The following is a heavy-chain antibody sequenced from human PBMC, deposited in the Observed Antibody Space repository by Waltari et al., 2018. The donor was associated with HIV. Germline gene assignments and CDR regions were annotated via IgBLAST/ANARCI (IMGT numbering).Heavy chain of an antibody. J-gene: IGHJ4*02. CDR1: GFTFSSYA. V-gene: IGHV3-30*04. Sequence: QVQLVESGGGVVQPGRSLRLSCAASGFTFSSYAMHWVRQAPGKGLEWVAVISYDGRNKYYADSVKGRFTISRDNSKNTLYLQMNSLRAEDTAVYYCASGGVATITAPGGYWGQGTLVTVSS. CDR2: ISYDGRNK. CDR3: ASGGVATITAPGGY. D-gene: IGHD5-12*01.